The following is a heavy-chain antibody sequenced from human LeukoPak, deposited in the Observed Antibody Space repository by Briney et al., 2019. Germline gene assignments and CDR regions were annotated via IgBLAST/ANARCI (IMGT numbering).Heavy chain of an antibody. J-gene: IGHJ6*02. CDR2: IIPILGIA. V-gene: IGHV1-69*04. CDR1: GGTFSSYA. Sequence: SVKVSCKASGGTFSSYAISWVRQAPGQGLEWMGRIIPILGIANYAQKFQGRVTITADKSTSTAYMELSSLRSEDTAVYYCARQHPSPLGRYYYGMDVWGQGTTVTVSS. CDR3: ARQHPSPLGRYYYGMDV. D-gene: IGHD1-26*01.